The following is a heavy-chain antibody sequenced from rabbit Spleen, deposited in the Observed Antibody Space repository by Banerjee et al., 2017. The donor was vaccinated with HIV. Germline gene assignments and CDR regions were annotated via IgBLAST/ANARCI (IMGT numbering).Heavy chain of an antibody. CDR2: IDAGSSGDI. J-gene: IGHJ4*01. V-gene: IGHV1S40*01. CDR1: GVSFSISSY. Sequence: QSLEESGGDLVKPGASLTLTCTASGVSFSISSYMCWVRQAPGKGLEWIACIDAGSSGDIYYASWAKGRFTISKTSSTTVTLQMTSLTVADTATYFCAREKSGIVGYDLWGPGTLV. D-gene: IGHD6-1*01. CDR3: AREKSGIVGYDL.